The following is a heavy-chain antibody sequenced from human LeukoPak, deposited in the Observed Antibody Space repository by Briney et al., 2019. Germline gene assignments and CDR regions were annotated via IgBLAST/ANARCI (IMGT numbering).Heavy chain of an antibody. V-gene: IGHV3-30-3*01. J-gene: IGHJ4*02. CDR2: ISYDGSNK. D-gene: IGHD3-22*01. CDR1: GFTFSSHA. Sequence: PGGSLRLSCAVSGFTFSSHAMHWVRQAPGKGLEGVAVISYDGSNKYDADSVNGRFTISRDNAKNSLYLQMNSLRAEDTAVYYCARDTRYYDSSGYSRLLDYWGQGTLVTVSS. CDR3: ARDTRYYDSSGYSRLLDY.